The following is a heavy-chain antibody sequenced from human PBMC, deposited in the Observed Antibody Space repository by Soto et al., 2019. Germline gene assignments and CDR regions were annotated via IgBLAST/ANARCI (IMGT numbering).Heavy chain of an antibody. CDR3: AKSPNYYDSSGYIDY. CDR2: ISGSGGST. V-gene: IGHV3-23*01. J-gene: IGHJ4*02. CDR1: GLTFSSYA. D-gene: IGHD3-22*01. Sequence: EVQLLESGGGLVQPGGSLRLSCAASGLTFSSYAMSWVRQAPGKGLEWVSAISGSGGSTYYADSVKGRFTISRHNSKNTLYLQMNSLRAEDTAVYYCAKSPNYYDSSGYIDYWGQGTLVTVSS.